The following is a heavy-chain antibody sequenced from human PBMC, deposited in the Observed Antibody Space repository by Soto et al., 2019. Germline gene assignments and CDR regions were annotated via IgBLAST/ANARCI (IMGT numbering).Heavy chain of an antibody. CDR2: IIPIFGTA. Sequence: GASVKVSCKASGGTFSSYAISWVRQAPGQGLEWMGGIIPIFGTANYAQKFQGRVTITADGSTSTAYMELSSLRSEDTAVYYCARAYYYDSSGYYYFDYWGQGTLVTVSS. CDR1: GGTFSSYA. D-gene: IGHD3-22*01. V-gene: IGHV1-69*13. J-gene: IGHJ4*02. CDR3: ARAYYYDSSGYYYFDY.